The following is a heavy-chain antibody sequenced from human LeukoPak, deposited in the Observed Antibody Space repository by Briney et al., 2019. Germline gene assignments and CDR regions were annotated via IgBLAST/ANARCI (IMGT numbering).Heavy chain of an antibody. CDR2: ISGSGGST. CDR3: ARGYSSSWYNWLDP. J-gene: IGHJ5*02. Sequence: PGGSLRLSCAASGFTFSSYAMNWVRQAPGKGLEWVSVISGSGGSTYYADSVKGRFTISRDNAENTLYLQMSSLRAEDAAVYYCARGYSSSWYNWLDPWGQGTLVTVSS. D-gene: IGHD6-13*01. CDR1: GFTFSSYA. V-gene: IGHV3-23*01.